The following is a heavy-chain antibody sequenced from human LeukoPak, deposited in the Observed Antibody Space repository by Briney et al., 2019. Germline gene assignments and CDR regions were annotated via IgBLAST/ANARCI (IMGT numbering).Heavy chain of an antibody. D-gene: IGHD1-26*01. CDR3: TRVGMYSGSYDYYYMDV. J-gene: IGHJ6*03. Sequence: GGSLRLSCTASGFTFGDYAMSWFRQAPGKGLEGVGFIRSKAYGGTTEYAASVKGRFTISRDDSKSIAYLQMNSLKTEDTAVYYCTRVGMYSGSYDYYYMDVWGKGTTVTVSS. CDR2: IRSKAYGGTT. CDR1: GFTFGDYA. V-gene: IGHV3-49*03.